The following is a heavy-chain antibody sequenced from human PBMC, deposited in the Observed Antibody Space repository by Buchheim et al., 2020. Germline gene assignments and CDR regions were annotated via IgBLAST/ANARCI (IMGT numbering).Heavy chain of an antibody. CDR1: GGTFSSYA. CDR3: ARDSAVYYYDSSGYCNY. V-gene: IGHV1-69*04. D-gene: IGHD3-22*01. CDR2: IIPILGIA. J-gene: IGHJ4*02. Sequence: QVQLVQSGAEVKKPGSSVKVACKASGGTFSSYAISWVRQAPGQGLEWMGRIIPILGIANYAQKFPGRVTITADKSTSTAYMELSSLRSEDTAVYYCARDSAVYYYDSSGYCNYWGQGTL.